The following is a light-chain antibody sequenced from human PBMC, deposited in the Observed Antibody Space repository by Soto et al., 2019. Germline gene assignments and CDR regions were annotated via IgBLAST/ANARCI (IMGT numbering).Light chain of an antibody. CDR1: SSDVGGYNY. Sequence: QSVLTQPASVSGSPGQSIAISCTGTSSDVGGYNYVSWYQQHPGKAPKLMIHEVSNRPSGVSDRFSGSKSGNTASLTISGLQADDEADYYCSSHTSYRTRLFGTGTKVTVL. J-gene: IGLJ1*01. CDR2: EVS. CDR3: SSHTSYRTRL. V-gene: IGLV2-14*01.